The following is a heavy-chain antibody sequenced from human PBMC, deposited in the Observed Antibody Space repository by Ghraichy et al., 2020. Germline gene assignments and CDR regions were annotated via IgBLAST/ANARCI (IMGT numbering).Heavy chain of an antibody. Sequence: SETLSLTCTVSGGSVSSGSYYWNWIRQPPGKGLEGMGFIYYTGSTNYNPSLKSRVTMSVDTSNNQFSLKLSSVTAADTAVYYCARGTGDSSGYYSAWDTYYGMDVWGQGTTVTVSS. V-gene: IGHV4-61*01. CDR2: IYYTGST. CDR3: ARGTGDSSGYYSAWDTYYGMDV. CDR1: GGSVSSGSYY. D-gene: IGHD3-22*01. J-gene: IGHJ6*02.